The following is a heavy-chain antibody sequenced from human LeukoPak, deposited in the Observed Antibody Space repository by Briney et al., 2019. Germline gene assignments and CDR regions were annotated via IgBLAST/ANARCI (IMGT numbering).Heavy chain of an antibody. J-gene: IGHJ3*02. V-gene: IGHV1-8*03. Sequence: ASVKVSCKASGYTFTSYDIDWVRQATGQGLEWMGWMNPNSGNTGYAQKFQGRVTITRNTSISTAYMELSSLRSEDTAVYYCARYESILDAFDIWGQGTMVTVSS. CDR2: MNPNSGNT. CDR1: GYTFTSYD. CDR3: ARYESILDAFDI. D-gene: IGHD2-21*01.